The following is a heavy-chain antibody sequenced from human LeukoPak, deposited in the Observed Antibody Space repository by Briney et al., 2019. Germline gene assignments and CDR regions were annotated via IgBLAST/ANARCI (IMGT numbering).Heavy chain of an antibody. CDR2: IYPGDSDT. D-gene: IGHD3-22*01. CDR1: GYSFTNYW. V-gene: IGHV5-51*01. Sequence: GESLKISCKGSGYSFTNYWIGWVRQMPGKGLEWMGIIYPGDSDTRYSPSFQGQVTISADKSIGTAYLQWSSLKASDTAMYYCARRPYYDSSGYSYNWFDPWGQGTLVTVSS. J-gene: IGHJ5*02. CDR3: ARRPYYDSSGYSYNWFDP.